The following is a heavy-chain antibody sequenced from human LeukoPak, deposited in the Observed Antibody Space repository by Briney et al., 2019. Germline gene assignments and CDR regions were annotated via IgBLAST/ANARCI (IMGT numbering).Heavy chain of an antibody. D-gene: IGHD3-9*01. Sequence: PGGSLRLSCAASGFTFSSYSMNWVRQAPGKGLEWVSSISSSSSYIYYADSVKGRFTISRDNAKNSLYLQMNSLRAEDTAVYYCARDWYYDILTGPGYMDVWGKGTTVTVSS. CDR3: ARDWYYDILTGPGYMDV. J-gene: IGHJ6*03. CDR2: ISSSSSYI. V-gene: IGHV3-21*01. CDR1: GFTFSSYS.